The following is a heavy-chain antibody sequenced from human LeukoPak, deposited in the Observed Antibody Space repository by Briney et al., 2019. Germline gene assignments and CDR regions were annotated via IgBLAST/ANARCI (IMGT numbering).Heavy chain of an antibody. Sequence: GGSLRLSCAASGFTFSSYSMNWVRQAPGKGLEWVSYISSRSRTIYYADSVKGRFTIYRDNAKNSLYLPITSLRAEDTAVYFCARDQSYDSSGYYTWGGFDIWGQGTMVTVSS. D-gene: IGHD3-22*01. J-gene: IGHJ3*02. CDR2: ISSRSRTI. CDR3: ARDQSYDSSGYYTWGGFDI. V-gene: IGHV3-48*01. CDR1: GFTFSSYS.